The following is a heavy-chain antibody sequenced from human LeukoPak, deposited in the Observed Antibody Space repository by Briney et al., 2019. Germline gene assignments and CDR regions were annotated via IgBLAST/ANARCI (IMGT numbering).Heavy chain of an antibody. CDR1: GFTFGDTW. CDR2: IKQDGSEK. Sequence: GGSLRLSCAASGFTFGDTWMNWVRQVPGQGLEWVANIKQDGSEKFYVASVKGRFTISRDNGKSSLYLQMNSLRAEDTALYYCATSYDMGWLIGYWGQGTLVAVSS. D-gene: IGHD3/OR15-3a*01. V-gene: IGHV3-7*03. CDR3: ATSYDMGWLIGY. J-gene: IGHJ4*02.